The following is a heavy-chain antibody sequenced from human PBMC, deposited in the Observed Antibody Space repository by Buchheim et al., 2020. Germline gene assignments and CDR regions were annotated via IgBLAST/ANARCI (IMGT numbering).Heavy chain of an antibody. Sequence: QVQLVQSGAEVKKPGASVKVSCKASGYTFTSYYMHWVRQAPGQGLEWMGIINPSGGSTSYAQKFQGRVTMTRDTSTSTVYMEMSSLRSEDTAVYYCARDMLEYYYGSSGRDAFDIWGQGT. CDR3: ARDMLEYYYGSSGRDAFDI. J-gene: IGHJ3*02. CDR1: GYTFTSYY. CDR2: INPSGGST. V-gene: IGHV1-46*01. D-gene: IGHD3-22*01.